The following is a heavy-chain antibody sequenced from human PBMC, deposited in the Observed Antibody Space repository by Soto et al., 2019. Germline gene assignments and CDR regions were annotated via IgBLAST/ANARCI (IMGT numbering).Heavy chain of an antibody. CDR1: GGSVNKDFYF. D-gene: IGHD3-22*01. CDR3: ASGPVYHSSASQFDS. CDR2: VHYTGST. J-gene: IGHJ4*02. Sequence: QVQLQESGPGLVKPSETLFLTCSVSGGSVNKDFYFWSWIRQTPGKGLEWIGYVHYTGSTNYNPSLKSRVTISADTSKNQLSLRLTSVTAADTAVYFCASGPVYHSSASQFDSWGQGTLVTVSS. V-gene: IGHV4-61*01.